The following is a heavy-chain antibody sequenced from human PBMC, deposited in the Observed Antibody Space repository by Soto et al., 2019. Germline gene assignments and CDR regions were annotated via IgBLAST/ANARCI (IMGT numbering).Heavy chain of an antibody. V-gene: IGHV3-15*01. CDR3: TADWFDSSGYYAY. CDR1: GFTFTNAW. J-gene: IGHJ4*02. CDR2: IKSTSDGGTT. D-gene: IGHD3-22*01. Sequence: EVQLVESGGGLVKPGGSLKLSCAASGFTFTNAWMNWVRQAPGKGLEWVGRIKSTSDGGTTDYAAPVKGRFTVSRDDSSYTVYLQINSVKTEDTAVYYCTADWFDSSGYYAYWGQGTLVSVSS.